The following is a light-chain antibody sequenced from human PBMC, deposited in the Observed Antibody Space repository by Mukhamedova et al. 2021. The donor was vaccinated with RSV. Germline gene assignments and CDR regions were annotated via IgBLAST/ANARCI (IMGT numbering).Light chain of an antibody. J-gene: IGLJ1*01. CDR1: TDIGTYNY. V-gene: IGLV2-11*03. CDR3: SSYAGKSTFI. Sequence: TDIGTYNYVSWFQQYPGKAPKLVIYDVTKRPSGVPDRFSGSKSDNTASLTISGLQTEDEADYYCSSYAGKSTFIFGGGTQVTVI. CDR2: DVT.